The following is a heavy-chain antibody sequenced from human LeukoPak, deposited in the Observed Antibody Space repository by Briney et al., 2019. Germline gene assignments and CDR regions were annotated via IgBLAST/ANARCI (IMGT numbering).Heavy chain of an antibody. J-gene: IGHJ4*02. D-gene: IGHD1-14*01. Sequence: GASLRLSCAASGFTFSSYAMSWVRLAPGKGLEWVSAISGSGGSTYYADSVKGRFTISRDNSKNTLYPQMNSLRAEDTAVYYCAKDDPQQEPTFDYWGQGTLVTVSS. CDR2: ISGSGGST. V-gene: IGHV3-23*01. CDR1: GFTFSSYA. CDR3: AKDDPQQEPTFDY.